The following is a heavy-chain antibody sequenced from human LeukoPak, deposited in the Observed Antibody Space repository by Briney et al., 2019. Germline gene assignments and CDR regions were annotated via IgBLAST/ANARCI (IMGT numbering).Heavy chain of an antibody. D-gene: IGHD3-10*01. J-gene: IGHJ4*02. V-gene: IGHV3-23*01. CDR1: GFTFSSYG. CDR3: ARGGTLVRGGDPFDY. CDR2: LSGSGDRT. Sequence: GGSLRLSCAASGFTFSSYGMSWVRQAPGKGLEWVSGLSGSGDRTYYTDSVKGRFTISGDNSKNTVYLQMNTLRAEDTALYYCARGGTLVRGGDPFDYWGQGTLVTVSS.